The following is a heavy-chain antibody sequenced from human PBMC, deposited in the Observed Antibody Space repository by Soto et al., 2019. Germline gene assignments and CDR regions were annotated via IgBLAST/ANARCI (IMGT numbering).Heavy chain of an antibody. CDR1: GGSFSGYY. D-gene: IGHD3-3*01. CDR2: INHSGST. CDR3: ARGPPGITIFGVVTRYYYYGMDV. Sequence: SETLSLTCAVYGGSFSGYYWSWIRQPPGKGLEWIGEINHSGSTNYNPSLKSRVTISVDTSKNQFSLKLSSVTAADTAVYYCARGPPGITIFGVVTRYYYYGMDVWGQGTTVTVSS. J-gene: IGHJ6*02. V-gene: IGHV4-34*01.